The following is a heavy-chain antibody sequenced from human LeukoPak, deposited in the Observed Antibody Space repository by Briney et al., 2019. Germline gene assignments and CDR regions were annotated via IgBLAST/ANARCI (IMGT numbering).Heavy chain of an antibody. CDR1: GYSISRGYS. Sequence: SETLSLTCAVSGYSISRGYSWAWVRQPPGKGLEWIGIFHHSGSTFYNPSLKSRVTISADRSKNQFSLRLSSVTAADTAVYSCARFDYVWETHGMDAFDIWGQGTMVTVSS. V-gene: IGHV4-38-2*01. D-gene: IGHD3-16*01. CDR2: FHHSGST. J-gene: IGHJ3*02. CDR3: ARFDYVWETHGMDAFDI.